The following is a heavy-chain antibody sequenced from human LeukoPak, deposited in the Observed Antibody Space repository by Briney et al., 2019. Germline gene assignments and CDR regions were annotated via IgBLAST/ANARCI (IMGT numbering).Heavy chain of an antibody. Sequence: GGSLRLSCTASGFTFSTYGMHWVRQSPGKGLEWVAFIRHDGSNSYSADSVKGRFTISRDNSKNTLYLQMISLTTEDASVYYCVKAVGIITADYFEHWGQGTLVTVSS. CDR2: IRHDGSNS. CDR3: VKAVGIITADYFEH. CDR1: GFTFSTYG. J-gene: IGHJ4*02. D-gene: IGHD6-13*01. V-gene: IGHV3-30*02.